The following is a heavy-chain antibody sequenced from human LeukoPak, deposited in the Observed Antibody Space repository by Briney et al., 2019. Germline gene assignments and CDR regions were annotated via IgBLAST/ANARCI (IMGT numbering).Heavy chain of an antibody. J-gene: IGHJ4*02. CDR3: ARIYGTAIVATTFFDY. CDR1: GFTFSDYY. Sequence: PGGSLRLSCAASGFTFSDYYMSWIRQAPGKGLGWVSYISSSGSTIYYADSVKGRFTISRDNAKNSLYLQMNSLRAEDTAVYYCARIYGTAIVATTFFDYWGQGTLVTVSS. V-gene: IGHV3-11*01. CDR2: ISSSGSTI. D-gene: IGHD5-12*01.